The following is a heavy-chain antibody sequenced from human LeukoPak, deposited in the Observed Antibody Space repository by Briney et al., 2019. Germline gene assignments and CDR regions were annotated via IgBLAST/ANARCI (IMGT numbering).Heavy chain of an antibody. V-gene: IGHV4-34*01. J-gene: IGHJ4*02. CDR2: INHSGST. D-gene: IGHD1-26*01. Sequence: SETLSLTCDVYGGSFSGCYWSWICQPPGKGLEWIGEINHSGSTNYNPSLKSRVTILVDTSKNQFSLKLSSVTAADTAVYYCARVTRIEGRANDYWGQGTLVTVSS. CDR1: GGSFSGCY. CDR3: ARVTRIEGRANDY.